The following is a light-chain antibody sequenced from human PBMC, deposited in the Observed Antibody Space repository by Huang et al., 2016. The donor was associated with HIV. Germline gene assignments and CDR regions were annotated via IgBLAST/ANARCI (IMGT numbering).Light chain of an antibody. Sequence: EIVLTQSPATLSLSPGERATLSCRASQSVSSYFAWYQQKPGQAPRLLIYDASNRATGIPARVSGSGSGTDFTLTISSLEPEDSAVYYCQQRSNWPGITFGQGTRLEIK. J-gene: IGKJ5*01. V-gene: IGKV3-11*01. CDR3: QQRSNWPGIT. CDR2: DAS. CDR1: QSVSSY.